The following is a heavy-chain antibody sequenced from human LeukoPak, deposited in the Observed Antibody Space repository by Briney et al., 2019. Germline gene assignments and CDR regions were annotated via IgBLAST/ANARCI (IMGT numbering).Heavy chain of an antibody. D-gene: IGHD3-3*01. Sequence: SETLSLTCAVYGGSFSGYYWSWIRQPPGKGLEWIGEINHSGSTNYNPSLKSRVTISVDTSKNQFSLKLSSVTAADTAVYYCARGDHLLRFSEWSRNWFDPWGQGTLVTVSS. CDR3: ARGDHLLRFSEWSRNWFDP. CDR2: INHSGST. J-gene: IGHJ5*02. V-gene: IGHV4-34*01. CDR1: GGSFSGYY.